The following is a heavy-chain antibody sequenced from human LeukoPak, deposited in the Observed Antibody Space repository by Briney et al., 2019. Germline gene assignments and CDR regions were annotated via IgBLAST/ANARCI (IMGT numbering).Heavy chain of an antibody. J-gene: IGHJ4*02. D-gene: IGHD3-10*01. CDR2: THSGGNT. CDR1: GGSISSYY. CDR3: ARHYNSGSYPLDY. Sequence: SETLSLTCTVSGGSISSYYWSWIRQPPGKGLEYIGYTHSGGNTNYNPSLKSRLTMSVDTSKNQFSLKLSSVTAADTAVYYCARHYNSGSYPLDYWGQGTLVTVSS. V-gene: IGHV4-59*08.